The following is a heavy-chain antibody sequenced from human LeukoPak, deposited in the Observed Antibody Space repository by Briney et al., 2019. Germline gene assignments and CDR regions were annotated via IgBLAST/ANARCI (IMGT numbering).Heavy chain of an antibody. D-gene: IGHD6-19*01. CDR3: ARVDSSGWFYRQIDY. CDR1: GFTFSSYW. CDR2: IKQDGSEK. V-gene: IGHV3-7*03. J-gene: IGHJ4*02. Sequence: GGSLGLSCAASGFTFSSYWMSWVRQAPGKGLEWVANIKQDGSEKYYVDSVKGRFTISRDNAKNSLYLQMNSLRAEDTAVYYCARVDSSGWFYRQIDYWGQGTLVAVSS.